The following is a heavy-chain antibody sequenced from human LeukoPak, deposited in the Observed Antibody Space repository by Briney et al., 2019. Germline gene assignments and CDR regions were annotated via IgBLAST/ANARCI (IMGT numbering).Heavy chain of an antibody. V-gene: IGHV4-34*01. D-gene: IGHD4-17*01. CDR3: ARWTTVTTFFSYYYYMDV. J-gene: IGHJ6*03. CDR2: INHSGST. CDR1: GGSFSGYY. Sequence: YPSETLSLTCAVYGGSFSGYYWSWIRQPPGKGLEWIGEINHSGSTNYNPSLKSRVTISVDTSKDQFSLKLSSVTAADTAVYYCARWTTVTTFFSYYYYMDVWGKGTTVTISS.